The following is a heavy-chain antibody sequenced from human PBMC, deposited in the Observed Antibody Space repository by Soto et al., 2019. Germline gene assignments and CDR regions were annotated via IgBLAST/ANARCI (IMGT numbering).Heavy chain of an antibody. J-gene: IGHJ3*02. V-gene: IGHV4-31*03. CDR1: GGSISSGGYY. CDR2: IYYSGST. CDR3: AREDIVAPLQHAFDI. Sequence: QVQLQESGPGLVKPSQTLSLTCTVSGGSISSGGYYWSWIRQHPGKGLEWIGYIYYSGSTYYNPSLKSRVTISVDPSKNQFSLKRSSVTAADTAVYYCAREDIVAPLQHAFDIWGQGTMVTVSS. D-gene: IGHD5-12*01.